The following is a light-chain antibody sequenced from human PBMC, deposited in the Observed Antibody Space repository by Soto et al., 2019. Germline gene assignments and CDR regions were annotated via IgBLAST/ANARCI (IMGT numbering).Light chain of an antibody. CDR3: QQYGNSPLT. CDR2: GVS. CDR1: QNVRSDY. J-gene: IGKJ4*01. V-gene: IGKV3-20*01. Sequence: ETVMTQSPVTLSVSPGDRATLSCRASQNVRSDYFAWYQQKPGQAPRVIIFGVSTRASATPDRFRGSGSGTYFTLTISRLEPDDFALYYCQQYGNSPLTFGGGTKVDIK.